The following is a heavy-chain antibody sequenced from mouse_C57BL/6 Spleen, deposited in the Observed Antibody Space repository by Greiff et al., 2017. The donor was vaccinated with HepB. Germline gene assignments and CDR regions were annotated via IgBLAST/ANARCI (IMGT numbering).Heavy chain of an antibody. CDR2: IYPGDGDT. CDR3: ARWLLRDGFDY. V-gene: IGHV1-80*01. CDR1: GYAFSSYW. D-gene: IGHD2-3*01. J-gene: IGHJ2*01. Sequence: VQLQQSGAELVKPGASVKISCKASGYAFSSYWMNWVKQRPGKGLECIGQIYPGDGDTNYNGKFKGKATLTADKSSSTAYMQLSSLTSEDSAVYFCARWLLRDGFDYWGQGTTLTVSS.